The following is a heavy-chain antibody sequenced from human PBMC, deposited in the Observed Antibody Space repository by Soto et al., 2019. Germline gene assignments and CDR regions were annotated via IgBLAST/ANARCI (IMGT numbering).Heavy chain of an antibody. Sequence: ASVKVSCKASGYTFTSYAMHWVLQAPGQRLEWMGWINAGNGNTKYSQKFQGRVTITRDTSASTAYMELSSLRSEDTAVYYCARPDSDDYFDYWGQGTLVTVSS. CDR1: GYTFTSYA. J-gene: IGHJ4*02. CDR3: ARPDSDDYFDY. D-gene: IGHD2-15*01. V-gene: IGHV1-3*01. CDR2: INAGNGNT.